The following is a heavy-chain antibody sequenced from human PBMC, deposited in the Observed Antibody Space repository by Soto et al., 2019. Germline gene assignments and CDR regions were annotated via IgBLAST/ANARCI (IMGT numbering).Heavy chain of an antibody. J-gene: IGHJ6*03. CDR1: GFTFSSYG. V-gene: IGHV3-33*01. CDR2: IWYDGSNK. Sequence: GGSLRLSCAASGFTFSSYGMHWVRQAPGKGLEWVAVIWYDGSNKYYADSVKGRFTISRDNSKNTLYLQMNSLRAEDTAVYYCARDPPGSNYVYYYYYMDVWGKGTTVTVSS. D-gene: IGHD4-4*01. CDR3: ARDPPGSNYVYYYYYMDV.